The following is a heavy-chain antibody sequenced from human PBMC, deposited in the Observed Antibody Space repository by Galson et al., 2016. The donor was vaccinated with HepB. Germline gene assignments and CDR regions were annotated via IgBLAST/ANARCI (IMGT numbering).Heavy chain of an antibody. Sequence: SLRLSCAASGFTVSSNCMSWVRQAPGKGLEWVSLICDGGSAYYTDSVKARFTISRDNSKNTLYLQMNNLRPGDTAVYFCARDPPGVPDFALDVWGQGPTVAVSS. CDR1: GFTVSSNC. D-gene: IGHD3-10*01. J-gene: IGHJ6*02. V-gene: IGHV3-66*01. CDR2: ICDGGSA. CDR3: ARDPPGVPDFALDV.